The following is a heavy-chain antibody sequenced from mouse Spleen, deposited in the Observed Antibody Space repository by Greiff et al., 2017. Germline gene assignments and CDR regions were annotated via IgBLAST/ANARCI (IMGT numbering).Heavy chain of an antibody. CDR3: ARHLSYYDYDPFAY. D-gene: IGHD2-4*01. CDR2: ISNLAYSI. V-gene: IGHV5-15*01. J-gene: IGHJ3*01. Sequence: EVKLVESGGGLVKPGGSLKLSCAASGFTFSDYGMAWVRQAPGKGPEWVAFISNLAYSIYYADTVTGRFTISRENAKNTLYLEMSSLRSEDTAMYYCARHLSYYDYDPFAYWGQGTLVTVSA. CDR1: GFTFSDYG.